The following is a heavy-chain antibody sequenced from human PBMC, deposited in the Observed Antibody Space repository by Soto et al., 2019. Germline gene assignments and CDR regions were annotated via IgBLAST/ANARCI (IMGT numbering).Heavy chain of an antibody. Sequence: EVQLLESGGGLVQPGGSLRLSCAASGFTFSTYAMNWVRQAPGNGLEWVSAISGSGGSIHYADSVKGRFTISRDNSKNTLDPEMNSLRDEGTAVKQCVKGYWKGGGWGQGTTVNGS. V-gene: IGHV3-23*01. J-gene: IGHJ6*01. CDR2: ISGSGGSI. D-gene: IGHD1-1*01. CDR1: GFTFSTYA. CDR3: VKGYWKGGG.